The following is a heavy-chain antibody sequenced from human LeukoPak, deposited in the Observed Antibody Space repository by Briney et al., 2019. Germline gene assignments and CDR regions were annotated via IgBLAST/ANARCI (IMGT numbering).Heavy chain of an antibody. CDR3: ARRPPGTYGDYLDDAFDI. CDR2: IYYSGST. V-gene: IGHV4-59*08. CDR1: GGSISSYY. D-gene: IGHD4-17*01. Sequence: SETLSLTCTVSGGSISSYYWSWIRQPPGKGLEWIGYIYYSGSTNYNPSLKSRVTISVDTSKNQFSLKLSSVTAADTAVYYCARRPPGTYGDYLDDAFDIWGQGTMVTVSS. J-gene: IGHJ3*02.